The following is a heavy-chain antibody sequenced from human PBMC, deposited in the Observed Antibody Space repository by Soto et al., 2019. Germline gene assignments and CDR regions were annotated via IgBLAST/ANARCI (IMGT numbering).Heavy chain of an antibody. V-gene: IGHV3-30*18. J-gene: IGHJ4*02. D-gene: IGHD1-7*01. CDR2: ISFDGRNK. CDR3: ANGTELPLNY. Sequence: QVQLVESGGGVVQPGRSLRLSCAGSGFTFSTYGMHWVRQAPGKGLEWVAVISFDGRNKSYVDSVKGRFTISRDNSKNTMYLQMNSLRGEDTALYYCANGTELPLNYWGQGTLVTVSS. CDR1: GFTFSTYG.